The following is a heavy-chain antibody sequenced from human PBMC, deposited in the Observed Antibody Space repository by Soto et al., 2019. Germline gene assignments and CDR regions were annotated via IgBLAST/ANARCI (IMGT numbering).Heavy chain of an antibody. D-gene: IGHD4-17*01. V-gene: IGHV1-69*06. CDR3: ARVNYGGSSYYYYGMDV. J-gene: IGHJ6*02. Sequence: SVKVSCKASGGTFSNYAISWVRQAPGQGLEWMGGIIPIFGTTNYAQKFEGRVTITADKSTSTAYMELSSLRSEDTAVYYCARVNYGGSSYYYYGMDVWGQGTTVTVSS. CDR2: IIPIFGTT. CDR1: GGTFSNYA.